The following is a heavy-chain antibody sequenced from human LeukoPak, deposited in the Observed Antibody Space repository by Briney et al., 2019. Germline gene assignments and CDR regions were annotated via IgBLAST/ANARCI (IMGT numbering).Heavy chain of an antibody. D-gene: IGHD4-17*01. Sequence: ASVKVSCKASGYTFTSYGISWVRQAPGQGLEWMGWISAYNGNTNYTQKLQGRVTMTTDTSTSTAYMELRSLRSDDTAVYYCAREGGCATVTTMDYWGQGTLVTVSS. CDR2: ISAYNGNT. CDR3: AREGGCATVTTMDY. J-gene: IGHJ4*02. CDR1: GYTFTSYG. V-gene: IGHV1-18*01.